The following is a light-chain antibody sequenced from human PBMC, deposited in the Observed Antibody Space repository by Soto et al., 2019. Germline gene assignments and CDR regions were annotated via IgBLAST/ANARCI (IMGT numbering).Light chain of an antibody. CDR1: QSLRSS. J-gene: IGKJ5*01. V-gene: IGKV3-20*01. CDR3: QQYGSSMIT. CDR2: DAS. Sequence: ETMMTQSPDTLSVSLGERATLSCRASQSLRSSLAWYQQKPGQAPRLLIYDASTRATGIPARFSGSGSGTDFTLTISRLEPEDFAVYYCQQYGSSMITFGQGTRLEIK.